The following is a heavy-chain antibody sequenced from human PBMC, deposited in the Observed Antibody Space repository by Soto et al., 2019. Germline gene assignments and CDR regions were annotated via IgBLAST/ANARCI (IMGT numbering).Heavy chain of an antibody. CDR3: ARFSGSYTRGLDY. CDR2: SRNKANSYST. J-gene: IGHJ4*02. D-gene: IGHD1-26*01. Sequence: EVQLVESGGGLVQPGGSLRLSCAASGFTFSDNYMDWVRQAPGKGLELVGRSRNKANSYSTEYAASVKGRFTISRDESKNSLYLQMNSLKTEDTAVYYCARFSGSYTRGLDYWGQGTLVTVSS. V-gene: IGHV3-72*01. CDR1: GFTFSDNY.